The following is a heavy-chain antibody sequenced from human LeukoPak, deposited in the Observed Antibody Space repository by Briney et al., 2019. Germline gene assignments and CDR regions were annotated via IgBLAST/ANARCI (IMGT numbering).Heavy chain of an antibody. CDR2: IRYDGSNK. Sequence: GGSLRLSCAASRFTFSSYGMHWVRQAPGKGLEWVAFIRYDGSNKYYADSVKGRFTISRDNSKNTLYLQMNSLRAEDTAVYYCARTDYGDLYNWFDPWGQGTLVTVSS. J-gene: IGHJ5*02. D-gene: IGHD4-17*01. CDR3: ARTDYGDLYNWFDP. V-gene: IGHV3-30*02. CDR1: RFTFSSYG.